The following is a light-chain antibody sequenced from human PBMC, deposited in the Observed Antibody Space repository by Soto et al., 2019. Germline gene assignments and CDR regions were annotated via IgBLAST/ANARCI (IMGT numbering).Light chain of an antibody. V-gene: IGKV1-39*01. J-gene: IGKJ1*01. CDR2: AAS. Sequence: DIQMTQSPSSLSASVGDRVTITCRASQSISRHLNWYQEKPGKAPKLLLYAASSLQSGVTSRFSGSGSGTDFTLTISGLQPEDFATYYCQQSHNSWTFGQGTKVEIK. CDR3: QQSHNSWT. CDR1: QSISRH.